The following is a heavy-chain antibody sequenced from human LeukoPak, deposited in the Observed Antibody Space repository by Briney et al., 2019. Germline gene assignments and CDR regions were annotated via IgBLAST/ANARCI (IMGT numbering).Heavy chain of an antibody. CDR3: ARDVGGMDV. CDR1: GYTFTIYY. V-gene: IGHV1-46*01. Sequence: GASVRVSSKASGYTFTIYYMHWVRLAPGQRLEWMGIINPSGGSTSYAQKFQGRVTMTRDTSTSTVYMELSSLRSEDTAVYYCARDVGGMDVWGQGTTVTVSS. J-gene: IGHJ6*02. CDR2: INPSGGST.